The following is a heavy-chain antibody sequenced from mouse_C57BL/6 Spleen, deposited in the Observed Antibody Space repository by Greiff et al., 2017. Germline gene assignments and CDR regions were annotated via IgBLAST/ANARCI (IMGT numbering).Heavy chain of an antibody. CDR2: ISSGSSTI. Sequence: EVKLMASGGGLVKPGGSLKLSCAASGFTFSDYGMHWVRQAPEKGLEWVAYISSGSSTIYYADTVKGRFTISRDNAKNTLFLQMTSLRSEDTAMYYCADDYRYAMDYWGQGTSVTVSS. D-gene: IGHD2-4*01. J-gene: IGHJ4*01. V-gene: IGHV5-17*01. CDR1: GFTFSDYG. CDR3: ADDYRYAMDY.